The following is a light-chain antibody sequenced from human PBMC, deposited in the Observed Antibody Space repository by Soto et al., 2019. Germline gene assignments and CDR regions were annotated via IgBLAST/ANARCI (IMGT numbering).Light chain of an antibody. V-gene: IGLV2-8*01. CDR2: EVT. CDR1: SGDVGGYNS. J-gene: IGLJ2*01. Sequence: QSALTQPPSASGSPGQSVTISCTGTSGDVGGYNSVSWYQHHPGKAPKLMIYEVTKRPSGVPVRFSGSKSGNTASLTVSGLQAADEADYYCNSYAGSNNVAFGGGSKVTVL. CDR3: NSYAGSNNVA.